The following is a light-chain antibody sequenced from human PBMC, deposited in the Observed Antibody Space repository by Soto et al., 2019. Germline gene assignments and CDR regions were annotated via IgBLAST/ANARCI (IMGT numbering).Light chain of an antibody. CDR1: QSVSSSY. CDR3: QQYRGYSPSA. CDR2: GAS. V-gene: IGKV3-20*01. Sequence: EIVLTQSPGTLSLSPGERATLSCRASQSVSSSYLAWYQQKPGQAPRLLIYGASTRATGIPARFSGSGSGTEFTLTISCLERGVLEECSRQQYRGYSPSAFGQGTKVDIK. J-gene: IGKJ1*01.